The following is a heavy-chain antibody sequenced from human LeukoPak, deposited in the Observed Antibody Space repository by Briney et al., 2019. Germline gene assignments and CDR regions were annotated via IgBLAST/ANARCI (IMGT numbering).Heavy chain of an antibody. CDR1: GVTFSSYG. CDR3: AKSAVGATLGDY. V-gene: IGHV3-30*02. Sequence: GGSLRLSCAASGVTFSSYGMHWVRQAPGKGVEWGAFIRYDGSNKYYADSVKGRFTISRDNSRDTLYLQMISLRAEDTAVYYCAKSAVGATLGDYWGQGTPVTVSS. J-gene: IGHJ4*02. CDR2: IRYDGSNK. D-gene: IGHD1-26*01.